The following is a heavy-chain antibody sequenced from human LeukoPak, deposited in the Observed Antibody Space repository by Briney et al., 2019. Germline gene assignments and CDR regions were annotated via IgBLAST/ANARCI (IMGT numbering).Heavy chain of an antibody. D-gene: IGHD3-22*01. V-gene: IGHV4-61*01. CDR2: IYYSGST. CDR3: ARAHDYDSSAYYYFDY. CDR1: GGSVSSGSYY. J-gene: IGHJ4*02. Sequence: PSETLSLTCTVSGGSVSSGSYYWSWIRQPPGKGLEWIGYIYYSGSTYYNPSLKSRVIISVDTSKNQFSLRLSSVTAADTAVYYCARAHDYDSSAYYYFDYWGQGTLVTVSS.